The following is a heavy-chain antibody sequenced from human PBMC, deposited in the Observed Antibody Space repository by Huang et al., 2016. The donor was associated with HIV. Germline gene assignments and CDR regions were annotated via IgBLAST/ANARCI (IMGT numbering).Heavy chain of an antibody. CDR1: GFTFRNHW. Sequence: EVQLVESGGGLVQPGGSLRLSCAASGFTFRNHWMHWVRQAPGKGREWVSRMNSGGRDTSHADSVKGRFTISRDNAQNTVHLHMNSLRAEDTAVYFCAKNPSITAVDSDYYYYYMDVWGKGTTVTVS. CDR3: AKNPSITAVDSDYYYYYMDV. V-gene: IGHV3-74*01. J-gene: IGHJ6*03. CDR2: MNSGGRDT. D-gene: IGHD6-13*01.